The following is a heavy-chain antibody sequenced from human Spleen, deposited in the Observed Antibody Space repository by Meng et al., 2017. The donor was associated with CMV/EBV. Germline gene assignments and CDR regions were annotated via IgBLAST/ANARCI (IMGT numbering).Heavy chain of an antibody. D-gene: IGHD5-12*01. CDR1: GYTFTRYG. CDR2: ISAYNGNT. Sequence: CKASGYTFTRYGISWVRQAPGQGLEWMGWISAYNGNTNYAQKLQGRVTMTTDTSTSTPYMELRSLRSDDTAVYYCARDHSGYDPNDYWGQGTLVTVSS. V-gene: IGHV1-18*01. J-gene: IGHJ4*02. CDR3: ARDHSGYDPNDY.